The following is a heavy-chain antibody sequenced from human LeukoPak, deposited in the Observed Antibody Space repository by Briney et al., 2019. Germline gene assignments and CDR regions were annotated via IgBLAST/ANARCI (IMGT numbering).Heavy chain of an antibody. CDR2: LYYSGST. Sequence: SQTLSLTCGVSGASISGGYSWSWIRQPPGKGLEWIGYLYYSGSTYYNPSLKSRITISIDTSKNQFSLELSSVTAADTAVYYCARDRWELLDFDYWGQGTLVTVSS. D-gene: IGHD1-26*01. V-gene: IGHV4-30-4*07. CDR3: ARDRWELLDFDY. J-gene: IGHJ4*02. CDR1: GASISGGYS.